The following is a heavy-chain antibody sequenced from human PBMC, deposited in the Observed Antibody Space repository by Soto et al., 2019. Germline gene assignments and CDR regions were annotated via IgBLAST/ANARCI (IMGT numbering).Heavy chain of an antibody. J-gene: IGHJ5*02. CDR3: ASDAPTASSSLNP. Sequence: EASVKVSCKASGYTFTSYGISWVRQAPGQGLEWMGWISAYNGNTNYAQKLQGRVTMTTDTSTSTAYMELRSLRSDDTAVYYCASDAPTASSSLNPWGQGTLVTVSS. V-gene: IGHV1-18*01. D-gene: IGHD2-2*01. CDR2: ISAYNGNT. CDR1: GYTFTSYG.